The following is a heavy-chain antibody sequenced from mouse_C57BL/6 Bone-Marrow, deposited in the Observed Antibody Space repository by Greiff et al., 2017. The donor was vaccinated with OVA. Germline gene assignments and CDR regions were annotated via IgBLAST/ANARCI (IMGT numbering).Heavy chain of an antibody. Sequence: QVQLQQPGAELVKPGASVKLSCKASGYTFTSYWMHWVKQRPGQGLEWIGMIHPNSGSTNYNEKFKSKATLTVDKSSSTAYMQLSSLTSEDSAVYYCARKRRDAYDRVYYYAMDYWGQGTSVTVSS. CDR2: IHPNSGST. D-gene: IGHD2-12*01. V-gene: IGHV1-64*01. CDR3: ARKRRDAYDRVYYYAMDY. J-gene: IGHJ4*01. CDR1: GYTFTSYW.